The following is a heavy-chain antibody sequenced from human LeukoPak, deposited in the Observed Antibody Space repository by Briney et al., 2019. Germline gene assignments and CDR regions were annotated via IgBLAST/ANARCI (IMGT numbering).Heavy chain of an antibody. J-gene: IGHJ3*02. CDR2: INPSGGST. CDR3: ARAMADDAFDI. D-gene: IGHD5-24*01. CDR1: GHTFTSYY. Sequence: ASVKVSCKASGHTFTSYYMHWVRQAPGQGLEWMGIINPSGGSTGYAQKFQGRVTMTRDTSTSTVYMELSSLRSEDTAVYYCARAMADDAFDIWGQGTMVIFSS. V-gene: IGHV1-46*01.